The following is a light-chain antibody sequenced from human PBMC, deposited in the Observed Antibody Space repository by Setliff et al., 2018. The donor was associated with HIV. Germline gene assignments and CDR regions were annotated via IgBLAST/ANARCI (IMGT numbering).Light chain of an antibody. J-gene: IGLJ3*02. Sequence: QSVLTQPPSASGTPGRRVIISCSGSNSNIGINTVNWYQQLPGTAPKLPIYSNNQRPSGVPDRFSGSKSGTSASLAISGLQPDDEADYYCATWDDSLDGPVFGGGTQLTVL. CDR3: ATWDDSLDGPV. CDR2: SNN. V-gene: IGLV1-44*01. CDR1: NSNIGINT.